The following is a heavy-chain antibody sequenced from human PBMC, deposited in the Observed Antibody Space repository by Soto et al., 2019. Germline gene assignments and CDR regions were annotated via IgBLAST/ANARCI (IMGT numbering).Heavy chain of an antibody. Sequence: GESLKIPCKGSGYSFAGYWITWVRQKPGKGLEWMGRIDPSDSQTYYSPSFRGHVTISVTKSITTVFLQWSSLRASDIAMYYCARQIYDSDTGPNSQNYIDSWGQATPVSVSS. V-gene: IGHV5-10-1*01. CDR2: IDPSDSQT. D-gene: IGHD3-22*01. J-gene: IGHJ4*02. CDR1: GYSFAGYW. CDR3: ARQIYDSDTGPNSQNYIDS.